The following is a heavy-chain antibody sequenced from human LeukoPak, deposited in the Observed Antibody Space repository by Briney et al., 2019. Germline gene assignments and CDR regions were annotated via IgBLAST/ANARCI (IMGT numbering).Heavy chain of an antibody. Sequence: GGSLRLSCAASGFTFSNYWMGWVRQAPGKGLEWVANIKPDASEKNSVDSVKGRFTISRDNAKNSLYLQMNSLRVEDTGVYYCARTMGGSWDAFDIWGQGTMVTVSS. CDR2: IKPDASEK. CDR1: GFTFSNYW. CDR3: ARTMGGSWDAFDI. J-gene: IGHJ3*02. V-gene: IGHV3-7*01. D-gene: IGHD1-26*01.